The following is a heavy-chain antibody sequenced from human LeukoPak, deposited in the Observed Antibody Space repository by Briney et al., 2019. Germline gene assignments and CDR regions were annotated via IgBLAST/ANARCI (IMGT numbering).Heavy chain of an antibody. V-gene: IGHV3-33*01. J-gene: IGHJ3*01. CDR2: IWNDGSIK. CDR1: GFTFSTYG. Sequence: PGWSLRLSCASSGFTFSTYGMHWVRQAPGRGLEWVAVIWNDGSIKYYGDSVKGRFTISRDNSKNTLYLQMNSVRAEDTAVYYCARAVGPFDFWGPGTKVIVSS. CDR3: ARAVGPFDF.